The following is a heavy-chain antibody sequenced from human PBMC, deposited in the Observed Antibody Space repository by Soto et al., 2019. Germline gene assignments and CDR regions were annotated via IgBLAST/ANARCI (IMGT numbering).Heavy chain of an antibody. CDR3: VTGRSSSAY. D-gene: IGHD6-6*01. CDR1: GFPVSVFS. V-gene: IGHV3-7*01. CDR2: INQDGSEE. J-gene: IGHJ4*02. Sequence: EVQLVQSGGGLVQPGGSLRLSCAASGFPVSVFSMSWVRQAPGKGLEWVASINQDGSEEDYVDSVRGRFTISRDNAQTSLYLQLNSLRAEDTALYFFVTGRSSSAYWGQGTLVTVSS.